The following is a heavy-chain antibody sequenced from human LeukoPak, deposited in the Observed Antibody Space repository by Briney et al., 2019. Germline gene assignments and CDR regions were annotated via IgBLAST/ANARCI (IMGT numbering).Heavy chain of an antibody. D-gene: IGHD3-3*01. J-gene: IGHJ4*02. V-gene: IGHV3-48*03. Sequence: PGGSLRLSCAASGFTFNSYEMNWVRQAPGKGLEWVSYISSSGSTIYYADSVKGRFTISRDNAKNSLYLQMNSLRAEDTAIYYCARQERVLIAFDYWGQGTLVTVSS. CDR1: GFTFNSYE. CDR3: ARQERVLIAFDY. CDR2: ISSSGSTI.